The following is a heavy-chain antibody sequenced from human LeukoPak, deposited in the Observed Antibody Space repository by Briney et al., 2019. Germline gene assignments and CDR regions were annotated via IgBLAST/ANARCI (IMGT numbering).Heavy chain of an antibody. V-gene: IGHV3-66*01. CDR2: IYSGGTT. CDR3: ARGLMWGFDP. Sequence: PGGSLRLSCAASGFTVSSNYMSWVRQAPGKGLEWVSVIYSGGTTHYGDSVKGRFTISGDNSKNTLYLQMDSLRVEDTAVYYCARGLMWGFDPWGQGTLVTVSS. D-gene: IGHD2-8*01. J-gene: IGHJ5*02. CDR1: GFTVSSNY.